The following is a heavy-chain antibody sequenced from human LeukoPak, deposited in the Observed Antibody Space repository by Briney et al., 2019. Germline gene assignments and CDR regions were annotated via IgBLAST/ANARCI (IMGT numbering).Heavy chain of an antibody. Sequence: TGGSLRLSCAASGFTFSSYAMSWVRQAPGKGLEWVANIKQDGSEKYYVDSVKGRFTISRDNAKNSLYLQMNSLRAEDTAVYYCAREGRRFGSYESNWFDPWGQGTLVTVSS. CDR2: IKQDGSEK. D-gene: IGHD3-10*01. V-gene: IGHV3-7*01. CDR1: GFTFSSYA. CDR3: AREGRRFGSYESNWFDP. J-gene: IGHJ5*02.